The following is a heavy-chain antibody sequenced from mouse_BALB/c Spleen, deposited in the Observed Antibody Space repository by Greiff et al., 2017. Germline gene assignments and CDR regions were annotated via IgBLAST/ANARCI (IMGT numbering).Heavy chain of an antibody. CDR3: ARGDDGNSYWYFDV. V-gene: IGHV5-6-5*01. J-gene: IGHJ1*01. CDR1: GFTFSSYA. D-gene: IGHD1-1*01. Sequence: DVMLVESGGGLVKPGGSLKLSCAASGFTFSSYAMSWVRQTPEKRLEWVASISSGGSTYYPDSVKGRFTISRDNARNILYLQMSSLRSEDTAMYYCARGDDGNSYWYFDVWGAGTTVTVSS. CDR2: ISSGGST.